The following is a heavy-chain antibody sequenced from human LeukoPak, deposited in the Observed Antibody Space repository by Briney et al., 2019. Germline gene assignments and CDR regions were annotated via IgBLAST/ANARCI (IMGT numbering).Heavy chain of an antibody. CDR2: ISSSSSYI. J-gene: IGHJ4*02. CDR3: ARAHYGSGTHGGY. V-gene: IGHV3-21*01. CDR1: GFTFSSYS. D-gene: IGHD3-10*01. Sequence: PGGSLRLSCAASGFTFSSYSMNWVRQAPGKGLEWVSSISSSSSYIYYADSVKGRFTISRDNAKNSLYLQMNSLRAEDTAVYYCARAHYGSGTHGGYWGQGTLVTVSS.